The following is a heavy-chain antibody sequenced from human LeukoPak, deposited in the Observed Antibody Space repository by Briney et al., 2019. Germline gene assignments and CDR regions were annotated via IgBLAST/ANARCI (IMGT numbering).Heavy chain of an antibody. CDR2: IYPGDSDT. V-gene: IGHV5-51*01. CDR3: AVAHDSSGYFAYDY. D-gene: IGHD3-22*01. J-gene: IGHJ4*02. Sequence: GESLKISCKGSAYSFTSYWIGWVRQMPGKGLEWKGIIYPGDSDTRYSPSFQGRVTISANKSISTAYLQWSSLKASDTAMYYCAVAHDSSGYFAYDYWGQGTLVTVSS. CDR1: AYSFTSYW.